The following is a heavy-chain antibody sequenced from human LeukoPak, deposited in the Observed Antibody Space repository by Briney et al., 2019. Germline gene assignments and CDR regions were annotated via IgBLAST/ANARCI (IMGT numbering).Heavy chain of an antibody. CDR3: ARGGSPDV. V-gene: IGHV4-4*07. D-gene: IGHD3-16*01. CDR1: GYSISNYY. CDR2: MYVSDNT. J-gene: IGHJ6*04. Sequence: SETLSLTCTVSGYSISNYYWSWIRQPAGKGLEWIGRMYVSDNTNYNPSLSQSPSLRSRVTLSVDMSKRQFCLTLTSVTAADTALYYCARGGSPDVWGKGTTVTVFS.